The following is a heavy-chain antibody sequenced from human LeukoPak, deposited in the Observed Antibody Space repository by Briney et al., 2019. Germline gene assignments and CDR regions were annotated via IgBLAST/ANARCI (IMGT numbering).Heavy chain of an antibody. J-gene: IGHJ4*02. CDR3: ARLSLPSAASDY. Sequence: SETLSLTCAVSGYSISSGYYWGWIRQPPGKGLEWIGIIYHSGSTYYNPSLKTRVTISVDTSKNQFSLKLSSVTAADTAVYYCARLSLPSAASDYWGRGTLVTVSS. CDR2: IYHSGST. CDR1: GYSISSGYY. V-gene: IGHV4-38-2*01. D-gene: IGHD2-2*01.